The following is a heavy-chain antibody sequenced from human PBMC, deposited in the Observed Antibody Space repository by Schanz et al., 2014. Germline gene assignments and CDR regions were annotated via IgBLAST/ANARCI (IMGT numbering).Heavy chain of an antibody. D-gene: IGHD1-26*01. V-gene: IGHV3-33*06. Sequence: QVQLVESGGGVAQPGGSLRLSCAASGFSFSGYGMHWVRQVPGKGLEWVAVVCYDGSKKYYADSVKGRFTTSRDNSKNTMYLQMNSLRAEDTAVYYCVKDLQRELLRDDHYYGMDVWGQGTTVTVSS. CDR2: VCYDGSKK. CDR3: VKDLQRELLRDDHYYGMDV. J-gene: IGHJ6*02. CDR1: GFSFSGYG.